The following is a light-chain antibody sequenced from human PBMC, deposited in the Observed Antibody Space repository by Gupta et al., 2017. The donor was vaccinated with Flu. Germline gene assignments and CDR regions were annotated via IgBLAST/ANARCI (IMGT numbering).Light chain of an antibody. Sequence: TPGVTASIYCRSSQSRRQSKGYKYLVWSVQKQQQPPQLLICLGSNRDAGVEDRFCGRGCGKHVSIKNTRGEEEEVGGYYYRQARQNLFFPFGRGTKVEIK. CDR3: RQARQNLFFP. V-gene: IGKV2-28*01. CDR2: LGS. CDR1: QSRRQSKGYKY. J-gene: IGKJ1*01.